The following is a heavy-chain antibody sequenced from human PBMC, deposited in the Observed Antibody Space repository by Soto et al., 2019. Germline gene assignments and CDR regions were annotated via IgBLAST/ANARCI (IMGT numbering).Heavy chain of an antibody. CDR2: ISGSGSSK. CDR3: AKVGDYGDYYYYYYGMDV. Sequence: GGSLRLSCAASGFTFSSYGMHWVRQAPGRGLEWVSVISGSGSSKYYADSVKGRFTISRDTSENTLHLQMDSLRVEDTAVYYCAKVGDYGDYYYYYYGMDVWGQGTTVTVSS. V-gene: IGHV3-23*01. D-gene: IGHD4-17*01. CDR1: GFTFSSYG. J-gene: IGHJ6*02.